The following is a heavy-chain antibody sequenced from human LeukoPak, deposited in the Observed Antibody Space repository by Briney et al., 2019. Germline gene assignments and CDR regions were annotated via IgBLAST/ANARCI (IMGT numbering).Heavy chain of an antibody. V-gene: IGHV1-2*02. D-gene: IGHD6-6*01. CDR1: GYTFTGYY. J-gene: IGHJ4*02. CDR3: ARGTFEYSSSSGFDY. Sequence: GASVKVSCKASGYTFTGYYMHWVRQAPGQGLEWMGWINPNSGGTNYAQKFQGRVTITTDESTSTAYMELSSLRSEDTAVYYCARGTFEYSSSSGFDYWGQGTLVTVSS. CDR2: INPNSGGT.